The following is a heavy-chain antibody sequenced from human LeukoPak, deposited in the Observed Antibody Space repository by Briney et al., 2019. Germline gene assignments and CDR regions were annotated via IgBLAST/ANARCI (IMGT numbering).Heavy chain of an antibody. V-gene: IGHV3-30*03. Sequence: GGSLRLSCAASGFTFSSYGMSWVRQAPGKGLEWVAVISYDGSNKYYADSVKGRFTISRDNSKNTLYLQMNSLRLEDTAVYYCARGGFYYDSSAYAWGQGTLVTVSS. CDR1: GFTFSSYG. D-gene: IGHD3-22*01. J-gene: IGHJ5*02. CDR2: ISYDGSNK. CDR3: ARGGFYYDSSAYA.